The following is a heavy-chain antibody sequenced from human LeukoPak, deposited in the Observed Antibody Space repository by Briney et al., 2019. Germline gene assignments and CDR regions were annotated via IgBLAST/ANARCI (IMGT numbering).Heavy chain of an antibody. D-gene: IGHD4-23*01. CDR1: GGSISSYY. V-gene: IGHV4-59*01. J-gene: IGHJ4*02. Sequence: SETLSLTRTVSGGSISSYYWSWIRQPPGKGLEWIGYIYYSGSTNYNPSLKSRVTISVDASKNQFSLKLSSVTAADTAVYYCARDIRSGGNLDYFDYWGQGTLVTVSS. CDR3: ARDIRSGGNLDYFDY. CDR2: IYYSGST.